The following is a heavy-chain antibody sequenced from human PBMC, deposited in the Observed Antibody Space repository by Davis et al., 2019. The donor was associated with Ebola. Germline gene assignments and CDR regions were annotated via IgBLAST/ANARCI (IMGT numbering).Heavy chain of an antibody. CDR1: GFTFSSYA. CDR2: IRGSGGST. CDR3: ARGRSAAGTPDSDY. V-gene: IGHV3-23*01. Sequence: GESLKISCAASGFTFSSYAMSSVRQAPGKGLEWVSAIRGSGGSTYYADSVKGRFTISRDNAENSLYLQMNSLRVEDTAIYYCARGRSAAGTPDSDYWGQGTLVTVSS. D-gene: IGHD6-13*01. J-gene: IGHJ4*02.